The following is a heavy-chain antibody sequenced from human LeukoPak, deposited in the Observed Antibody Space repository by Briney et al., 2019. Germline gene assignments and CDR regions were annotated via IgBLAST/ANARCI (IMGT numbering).Heavy chain of an antibody. CDR3: ARYMTTVTTRDAFDI. Sequence: SETLSLTCTVSGGSISRYYWSWIRQPAGKGLEWIGRIYTSGNTNYNPSLKSRVTMSVDTSKNQFSPKLSPVTAADTAVYYCARYMTTVTTRDAFDIWGQGTMVTVSS. D-gene: IGHD4-17*01. V-gene: IGHV4-4*07. CDR1: GGSISRYY. CDR2: IYTSGNT. J-gene: IGHJ3*02.